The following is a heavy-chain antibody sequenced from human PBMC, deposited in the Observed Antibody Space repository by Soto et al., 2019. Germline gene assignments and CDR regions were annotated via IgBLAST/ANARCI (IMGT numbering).Heavy chain of an antibody. CDR3: ARGGTYSSGWYSFDY. CDR2: IIPILGIA. V-gene: IGHV1-69*02. CDR1: GGTFSSYT. J-gene: IGHJ4*02. Sequence: ASVKVSCKASGGTFSSYTISWVRQAPGQGLEWMGRIIPILGIANYAQKFQGRVTITADKSTSTAYMELSSLRSEDTAVYYCARGGTYSSGWYSFDYWGQGTLVTVSS. D-gene: IGHD6-19*01.